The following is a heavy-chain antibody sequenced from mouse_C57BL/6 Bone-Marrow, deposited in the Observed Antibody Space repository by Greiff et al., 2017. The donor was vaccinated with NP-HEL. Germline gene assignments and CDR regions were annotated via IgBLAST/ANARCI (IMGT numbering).Heavy chain of an antibody. V-gene: IGHV1-55*01. CDR2: IYPGSGST. D-gene: IGHD1-1*01. CDR3: ARPDCSSLYAMDY. CDR1: GYTFTSYW. J-gene: IGHJ4*01. Sequence: VQLQQPGAELVKPGASVKMSCKASGYTFTSYWITWVKQRPGQGLEWIGDIYPGSGSTNYNEKFKSKATLTVDTSSSTAYMQLSSLTSEDSAVYYCARPDCSSLYAMDYWGQGTSVTVSS.